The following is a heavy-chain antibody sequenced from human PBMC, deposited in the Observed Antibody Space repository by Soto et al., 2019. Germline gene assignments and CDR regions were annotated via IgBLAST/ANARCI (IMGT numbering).Heavy chain of an antibody. Sequence: SETLSLTCTVSGGSISSSSYYWGWIRQPPGKGLEWIGSIYYSGSTYYNPSLKSRVTISVDTSKNQFSLKLSSVTAADTAVYYCASDGAVAVEDYYYGMDVWGQGTTVTVSS. CDR3: ASDGAVAVEDYYYGMDV. D-gene: IGHD6-19*01. CDR2: IYYSGST. CDR1: GGSISSSSYY. J-gene: IGHJ6*02. V-gene: IGHV4-39*01.